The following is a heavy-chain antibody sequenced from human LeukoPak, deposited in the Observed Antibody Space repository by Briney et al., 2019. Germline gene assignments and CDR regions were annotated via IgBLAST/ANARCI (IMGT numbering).Heavy chain of an antibody. V-gene: IGHV3-23*01. CDR1: GFTFSSYA. Sequence: QPGGSLRLSCAASGFTFSSYAMSWVRQAPGKGLEWVSAISGSGGSTYYADSVKGRFTISKDNSKNTLYLQMNSLRAEDTAVYYCAARGGINMIVVYWGQGTLVTVSS. J-gene: IGHJ4*02. D-gene: IGHD3-22*01. CDR3: AARGGINMIVVY. CDR2: ISGSGGST.